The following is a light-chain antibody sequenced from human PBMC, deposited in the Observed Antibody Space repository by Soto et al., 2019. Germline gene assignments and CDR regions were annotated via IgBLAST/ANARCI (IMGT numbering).Light chain of an antibody. CDR2: TNN. J-gene: IGLJ3*02. V-gene: IGLV1-44*01. CDR1: SSNIGSNA. CDR3: AAWDDSLNALV. Sequence: QLVLTQPPSASGTPGQRVTISCSGASSNIGSNAVNWYQQLPGTAPQLLIYTNNEWPSGVPDRFSGSKSGTSASLAITGLQSEDEADYHCAAWDDSLNALVFGGGTKLTVL.